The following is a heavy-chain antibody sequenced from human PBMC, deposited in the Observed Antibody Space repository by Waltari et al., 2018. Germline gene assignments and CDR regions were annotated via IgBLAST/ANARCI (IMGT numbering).Heavy chain of an antibody. CDR1: GGSFSGYY. CDR2: INHSGST. D-gene: IGHD1-26*01. J-gene: IGHJ4*02. CDR3: TRHAGGSYYGFDY. Sequence: QVQLQQWGAGLLKPSETLSLTCAVYGGSFSGYYWSWIRQPPGKGLEWIGEINHSGSTNYNPSLKSRFTISVDTSKNQFSLKLSSVTAADTAVYYCTRHAGGSYYGFDYWGQGTLVTVSS. V-gene: IGHV4-34*01.